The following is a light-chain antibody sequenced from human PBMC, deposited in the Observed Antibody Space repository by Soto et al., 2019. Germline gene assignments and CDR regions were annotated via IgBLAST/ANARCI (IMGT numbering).Light chain of an antibody. Sequence: DIQMTQSPSSLSSSVGDRVTITCQASQDINNYLNWYQQKPGKAPKLLIYDASNLETGVPSRFSGSGSGTHFTFTISSLQPEDIATYYCQQYDNLITFGQGTRLENK. V-gene: IGKV1-33*01. CDR3: QQYDNLIT. J-gene: IGKJ5*01. CDR1: QDINNY. CDR2: DAS.